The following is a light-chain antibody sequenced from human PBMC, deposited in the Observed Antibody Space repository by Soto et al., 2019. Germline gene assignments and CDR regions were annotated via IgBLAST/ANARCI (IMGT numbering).Light chain of an antibody. V-gene: IGLV2-14*01. CDR1: SSDVGIYNY. CDR2: EVS. CDR3: SSYTTSSTRV. J-gene: IGLJ1*01. Sequence: QCALTQPASVSGSPGQSIAIACTGSSSDVGIYNYVSWYQQHPGKVPKLIIYEVSNRPSGVSNRFSGSNSGNTASLTISGLQAEDEADYYCSSYTTSSTRVFGTGTKVTVL.